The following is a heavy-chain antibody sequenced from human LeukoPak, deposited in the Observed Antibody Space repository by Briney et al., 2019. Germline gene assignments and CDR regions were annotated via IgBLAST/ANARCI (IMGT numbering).Heavy chain of an antibody. V-gene: IGHV3-23*01. D-gene: IGHD4-11*01. CDR1: GFIFSEYA. CDR2: ISGGGGTT. CDR3: AKGRYSNYGNWFDP. Sequence: GGSLRLSCAASGFIFSEYAMNWVRQAPGKGLEWVSAISGGGGTTHYADSVKGLFAVSRDNSKNILYLQMTNLRHEDTALYYCAKGRYSNYGNWFDPWGQGTQVTVIS. J-gene: IGHJ5*02.